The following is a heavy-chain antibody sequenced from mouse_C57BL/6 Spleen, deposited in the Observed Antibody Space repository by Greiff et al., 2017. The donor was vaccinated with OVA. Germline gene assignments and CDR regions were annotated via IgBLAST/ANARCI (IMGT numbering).Heavy chain of an antibody. J-gene: IGHJ2*01. CDR2: IDPSDSYT. CDR3: ARRGLRRSYYVDY. Sequence: QVQLQQPGAELVMPGASVKLSCKASGYTFTSYWMHWVKQRPGQGLEWIGEIDPSDSYTNYNQKFKGKSTLTVDKSSSTAYMQLSSLTSEDSAVYYCARRGLRRSYYVDYWGQGTTLTVSS. V-gene: IGHV1-69*01. D-gene: IGHD2-4*01. CDR1: GYTFTSYW.